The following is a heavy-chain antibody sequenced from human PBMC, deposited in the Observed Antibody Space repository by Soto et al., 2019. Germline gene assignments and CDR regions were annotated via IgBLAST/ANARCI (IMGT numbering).Heavy chain of an antibody. J-gene: IGHJ5*01. CDR3: ARGIAVTGPADS. V-gene: IGHV4-59*01. CDR2: IYYNGAT. Sequence: PSETLSLTCTGSGGSISNYYWNWIRQPPGKGLEWIGYIYYNGATNYNPSLKSRVTISLDTSKNQFSLRLTSVTAADTAVYYCARGIAVTGPADSWVRGTLVTVSS. D-gene: IGHD6-19*01. CDR1: GGSISNYY.